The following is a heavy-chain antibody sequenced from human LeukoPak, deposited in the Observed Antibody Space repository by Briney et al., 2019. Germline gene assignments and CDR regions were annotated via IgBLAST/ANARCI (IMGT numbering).Heavy chain of an antibody. Sequence: PGGSLRLSCAASGYTFSDYYMSWIRQAPGKGLEWVSYISSSGSTIYYADSVKGRFTISRDNAKNSLYLQMNSLRAEDTAVYYCARGAERAARPPIDYWGQGTLVTVSS. D-gene: IGHD6-6*01. CDR2: ISSSGSTI. J-gene: IGHJ4*02. CDR3: ARGAERAARPPIDY. CDR1: GYTFSDYY. V-gene: IGHV3-11*04.